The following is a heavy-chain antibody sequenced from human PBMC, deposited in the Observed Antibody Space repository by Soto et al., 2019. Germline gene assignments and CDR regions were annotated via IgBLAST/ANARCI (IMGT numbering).Heavy chain of an antibody. CDR3: ARGGALSNSWYWGHGLDS. Sequence: SVKVSCKASGYSFSSHAITWVRQAPGQGLEWMGGIIPVFGTPSYAQKFQGRVTISADKSTNTSYLELRSLRSEDTAVYYCARGGALSNSWYWGHGLDSWGQGTQVTVS. V-gene: IGHV1-69*06. J-gene: IGHJ4*02. CDR1: GYSFSSHA. D-gene: IGHD6-13*01. CDR2: IIPVFGTP.